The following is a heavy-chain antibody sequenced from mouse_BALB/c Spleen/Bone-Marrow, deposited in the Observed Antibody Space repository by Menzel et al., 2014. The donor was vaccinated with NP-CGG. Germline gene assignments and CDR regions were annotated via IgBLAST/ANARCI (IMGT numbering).Heavy chain of an antibody. D-gene: IGHD2-3*01. V-gene: IGHV3-1*02. CDR3: ARHDGYFDY. CDR2: IYYSGGS. J-gene: IGHJ2*01. CDR1: GYSITSGYS. Sequence: SGPDLVKPSQSLSLTCTVTGYSITSGYSWHWIRQFPGNKLEWMGFIYYSGGSNYNPSLKSRVSISRDTSKNQFFLQLNSVTSENAATYYCARHDGYFDYWGQGTTLTVSS.